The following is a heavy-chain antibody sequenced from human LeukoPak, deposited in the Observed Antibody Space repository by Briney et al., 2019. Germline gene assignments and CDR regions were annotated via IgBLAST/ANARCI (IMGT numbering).Heavy chain of an antibody. CDR3: ARGVAVAGTFDY. CDR2: IYYSGST. Sequence: SETLSLTCTVSGGSISSYYWSWIRQSPGKGLEWIGSIYYSGSTYYNPSLKSRVTISVDTSKNQFSLKVSSVTAADTAVYYCARGVAVAGTFDYWGQGTLVTVSS. D-gene: IGHD6-19*01. V-gene: IGHV4-59*01. J-gene: IGHJ4*02. CDR1: GGSISSYY.